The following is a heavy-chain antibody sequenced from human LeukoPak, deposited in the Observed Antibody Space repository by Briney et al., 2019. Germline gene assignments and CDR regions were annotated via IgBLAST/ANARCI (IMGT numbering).Heavy chain of an antibody. V-gene: IGHV4-38-2*02. Sequence: SETLSLTCTVSGYSISSGYYWGWIRQPPGKGLEWIGSIYHSGSTYYNPSLKSRVTISVDTSKNQFSLKLSSVTAADTAVYYCARATTVTTWDYWGQGTLVTVSS. CDR1: GYSISSGYY. CDR3: ARATTVTTWDY. CDR2: IYHSGST. J-gene: IGHJ4*02. D-gene: IGHD4-17*01.